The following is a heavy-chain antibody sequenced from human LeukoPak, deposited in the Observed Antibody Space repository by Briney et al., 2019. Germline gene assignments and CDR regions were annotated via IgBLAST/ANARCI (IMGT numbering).Heavy chain of an antibody. CDR2: INYYGKT. V-gene: IGHV4-39*07. CDR3: ASWTGIAAAGTGWFDP. J-gene: IGHJ5*02. Sequence: SETLSLTCTVSGNSISSSSYYWVWIRQPPGKGLEWIGSINYYGKTYYNPSVKSRVTISVDTSKNQFSLKLSSVTAADTAVYYCASWTGIAAAGTGWFDPWGQGTLVTVSS. D-gene: IGHD6-13*01. CDR1: GNSISSSSYY.